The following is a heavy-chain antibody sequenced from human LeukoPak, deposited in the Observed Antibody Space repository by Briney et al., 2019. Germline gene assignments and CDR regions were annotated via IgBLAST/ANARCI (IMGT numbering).Heavy chain of an antibody. CDR1: GYTFTSYG. V-gene: IGHV1-18*01. D-gene: IGHD6-13*01. Sequence: GASAKVSCKASGYTFTSYGISWVRQAPGQGLEWMGWISPYNGNTRYEQKLQGRVTMTTDTSTSTASMELRSLTSDDTAVYYCGREGPYGYLVSWGQGTLVTVSS. CDR3: GREGPYGYLVS. CDR2: ISPYNGNT. J-gene: IGHJ4*02.